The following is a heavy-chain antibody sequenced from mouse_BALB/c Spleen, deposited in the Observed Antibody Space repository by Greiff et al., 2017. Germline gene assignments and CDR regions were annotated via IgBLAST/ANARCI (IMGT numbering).Heavy chain of an antibody. J-gene: IGHJ4*01. CDR2: IYPGDGDT. CDR1: GYTFTSYW. CDR3: AREGYAMDY. Sequence: QVQLQQSGAELARPGASVKLSCKASGYTFTSYWMQWVKQRPGQGLEWIGAIYPGDGDTRYTQKFKGKATLTADKSSSTAYMQLSSLASEDSAVYYCAREGYAMDYWGQGTSVTVSS. V-gene: IGHV1-87*01.